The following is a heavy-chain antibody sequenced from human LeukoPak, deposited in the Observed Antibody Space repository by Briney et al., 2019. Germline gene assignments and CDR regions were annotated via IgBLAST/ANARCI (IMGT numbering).Heavy chain of an antibody. CDR2: IIPILGIA. V-gene: IGHV1-69*04. CDR1: GGTFSSYA. D-gene: IGHD3-3*01. CDR3: ARSEHVLRLLEWLPFDP. Sequence: SVKVSCKASGGTFSSYAISWVRQAPGQGLEWMGRIIPILGIANYAQKFQGRVTITADKSTSTAYMELSSLRSEDTAVYYCARSEHVLRLLEWLPFDPWGQGTLVTVSS. J-gene: IGHJ5*02.